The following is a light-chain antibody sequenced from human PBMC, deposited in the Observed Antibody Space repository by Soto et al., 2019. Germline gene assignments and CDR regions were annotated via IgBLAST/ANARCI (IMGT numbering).Light chain of an antibody. CDR3: AAWDGNLRAVV. CDR2: END. J-gene: IGLJ2*01. V-gene: IGLV1-51*02. Sequence: QSVLTQPPSVSAAPGQKVTISCSGSSSNIGNYYVCWYQHLPGTALKFLIYENDKRPSGIPDRFSGSKSGTSATLDTTGLQTGDEADYYCAAWDGNLRAVVFGGGTKLTVL. CDR1: SSNIGNYY.